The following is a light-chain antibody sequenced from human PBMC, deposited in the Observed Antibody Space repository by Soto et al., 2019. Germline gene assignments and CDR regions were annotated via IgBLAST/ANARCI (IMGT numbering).Light chain of an antibody. J-gene: IGKJ2*01. CDR2: KAS. Sequence: DIQMTQSPSTLSASVGDRVTITCRASQSISSWLDWYQQKPGKAPKLLTYKASSLESGVPSRFSGSGSGTEFTLTISSLQPDDFATYYCQQNNSYSPYTFGQGTKLEIK. CDR3: QQNNSYSPYT. CDR1: QSISSW. V-gene: IGKV1-5*03.